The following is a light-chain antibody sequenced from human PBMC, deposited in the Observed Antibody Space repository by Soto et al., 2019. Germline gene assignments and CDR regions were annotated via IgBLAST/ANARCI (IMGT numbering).Light chain of an antibody. CDR2: DVS. V-gene: IGLV2-14*01. CDR3: SSYRSSTTPFV. Sequence: QSALTQPASVSGSPGQSITISCTGTTSDIGGYYFVSWFQQYPGKAPTLIISDVSNRPSGSSSRFSGSKTGNTATLTISGLQAEDEADYYCSSYRSSTTPFVFGTGTKLTVL. J-gene: IGLJ1*01. CDR1: TSDIGGYYF.